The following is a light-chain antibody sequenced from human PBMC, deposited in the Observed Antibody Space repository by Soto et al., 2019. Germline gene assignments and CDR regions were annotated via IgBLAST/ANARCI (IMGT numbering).Light chain of an antibody. CDR3: KQYNSYWT. CDR2: DAS. Sequence: DIQMTQSPSTLSASVGDRVTITCRASQTISSWLAWYQQKPGQAPKLLISDASTLKSGVPSRFSGSGSGTEFTLTISSLQPDDFATYYCKQYNSYWTFGQGTKVEIK. J-gene: IGKJ1*01. V-gene: IGKV1-5*01. CDR1: QTISSW.